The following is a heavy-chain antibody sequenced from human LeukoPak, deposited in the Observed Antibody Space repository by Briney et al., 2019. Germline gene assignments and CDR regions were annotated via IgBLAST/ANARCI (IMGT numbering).Heavy chain of an antibody. CDR1: GFTFSSYW. Sequence: GGSLRLSCAASGFTFSSYWMNWVRQAPGKGLVWVSRIASDGRSTTYADSVKGRFSISRDNAKNTLYLQMNSLRVEDTAVYYCARGRPHGNDYWGQGTLVTVSS. V-gene: IGHV3-74*01. D-gene: IGHD4-23*01. J-gene: IGHJ4*02. CDR3: ARGRPHGNDY. CDR2: IASDGRST.